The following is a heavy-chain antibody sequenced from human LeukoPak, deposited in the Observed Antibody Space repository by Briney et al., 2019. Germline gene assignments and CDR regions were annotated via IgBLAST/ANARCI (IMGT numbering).Heavy chain of an antibody. CDR3: ARYCSGGSCYSTRRAFDY. CDR2: INPNSGGT. Sequence: GASVKVSCKASGYTFTGYYMHWVRQAPGQGLEWMGWINPNSGGTNYAQKFRGRVTMTRDTSISTAYMELSRLRSDDTAVYYCARYCSGGSCYSTRRAFDYWGQGTLVTVSS. J-gene: IGHJ4*02. D-gene: IGHD2-15*01. CDR1: GYTFTGYY. V-gene: IGHV1-2*02.